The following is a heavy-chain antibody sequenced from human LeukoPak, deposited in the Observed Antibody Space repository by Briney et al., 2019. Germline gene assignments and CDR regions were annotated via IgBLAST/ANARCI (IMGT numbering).Heavy chain of an antibody. CDR2: ISGSGGST. D-gene: IGHD1-26*01. CDR1: GFTFSSYA. V-gene: IGHV3-23*01. Sequence: GGSLRLSCAASGFTFSSYAMSWVRQAPGKGLEWVSAISGSGGSTYYADSVKGRFTISRDNSKNTLYLQMNSLRAEDTAVYYCAQATRWELLKYYFDYWGQGTLVTVSS. CDR3: AQATRWELLKYYFDY. J-gene: IGHJ4*02.